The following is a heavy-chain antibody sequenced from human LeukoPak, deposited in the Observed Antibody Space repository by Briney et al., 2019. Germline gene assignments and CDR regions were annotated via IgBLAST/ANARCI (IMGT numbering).Heavy chain of an antibody. J-gene: IGHJ4*02. V-gene: IGHV3-15*01. D-gene: IGHD6-13*01. CDR1: GFTFSNAW. Sequence: GGSLRLSCADSGFTFSNAWMSWVRQAPGKGLEWVGRIKSKTDGGTTDYAAHVKGRFTISRDDSKNTLYLQMNSLKTADTAVYYCTTDSQQLVPGDFDYWGQGTLVTVSS. CDR2: IKSKTDGGTT. CDR3: TTDSQQLVPGDFDY.